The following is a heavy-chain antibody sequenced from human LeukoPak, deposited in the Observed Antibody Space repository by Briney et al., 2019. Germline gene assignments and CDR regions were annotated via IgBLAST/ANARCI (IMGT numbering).Heavy chain of an antibody. CDR1: GFTFSSYG. Sequence: PGGSLRLSCAASGFTFSSYGMHWVRQAPGKGLEWVAVIWYDGSNKYYADSVKGRFTISRDNSKNTLYLQMNSLRAEDTAVYYCTTGYSSSWDRPGDYWGQGTLVTVSS. CDR3: TTGYSSSWDRPGDY. V-gene: IGHV3-33*01. J-gene: IGHJ4*02. D-gene: IGHD6-13*01. CDR2: IWYDGSNK.